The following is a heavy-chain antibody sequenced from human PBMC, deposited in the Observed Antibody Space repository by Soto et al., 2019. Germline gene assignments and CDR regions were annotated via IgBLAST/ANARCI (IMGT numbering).Heavy chain of an antibody. CDR2: ISHKSSAI. D-gene: IGHD4-17*01. CDR3: ARDPYSSTTVTKMDY. V-gene: IGHV3-48*02. CDR1: GFTFSNYA. J-gene: IGHJ4*02. Sequence: EVQLVESGGGLVQPGGSLRLSCAASGFTFSNYAMNWVRQAPGKGLEWVSYISHKSSAIYHADSVKGRFTISRDNAKNSLYLQINSLRDEDTAVYYCARDPYSSTTVTKMDYWGQGTLVTVSS.